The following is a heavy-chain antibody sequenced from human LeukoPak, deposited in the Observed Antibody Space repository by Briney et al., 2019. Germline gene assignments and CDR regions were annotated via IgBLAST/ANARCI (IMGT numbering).Heavy chain of an antibody. Sequence: PSETLSLTCTVSGGSISSSNFYWGWIRQPPGKGLEWIGSIYYSGSTYYNPSLKSRVTISVDTSKNQFPLKLSSVTAADTAVYYCARGPYYSSGAFDIWGQGTMVTVSS. J-gene: IGHJ3*02. V-gene: IGHV4-39*06. CDR2: IYYSGST. CDR1: GGSISSSNFY. D-gene: IGHD3-10*01. CDR3: ARGPYYSSGAFDI.